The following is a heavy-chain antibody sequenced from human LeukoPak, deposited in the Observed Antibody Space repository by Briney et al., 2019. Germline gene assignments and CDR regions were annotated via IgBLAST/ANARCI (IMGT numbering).Heavy chain of an antibody. Sequence: SETLSLTCAVSGGSISSSNWWSWVRQPPGKGLEWIGEIYHSGSTNYNPSLKSRVTISVDTSKNQFSLKLSSVTAADTAVYYCASSTGSMIGAFDIWGQGTMVTVSS. CDR1: GGSISSSNW. D-gene: IGHD2/OR15-2a*01. CDR2: IYHSGST. CDR3: ASSTGSMIGAFDI. V-gene: IGHV4-4*02. J-gene: IGHJ3*02.